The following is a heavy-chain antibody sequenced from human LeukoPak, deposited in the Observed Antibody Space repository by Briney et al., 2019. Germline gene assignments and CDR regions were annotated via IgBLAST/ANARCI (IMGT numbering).Heavy chain of an antibody. V-gene: IGHV1-3*01. J-gene: IGHJ4*02. D-gene: IGHD3-22*01. CDR3: ARDTTDYYDNSGYYPFDY. CDR1: GYTFTNYA. CDR2: INAGNGNT. Sequence: ASVKVSCKASGYTFTNYAIHWVRQAPGQRLEWMGWINAGNGNTKYSQKFQGRVTITRGTSASTAYLELSSLTSEDTAVYYCARDTTDYYDNSGYYPFDYWGQGTLVTVSS.